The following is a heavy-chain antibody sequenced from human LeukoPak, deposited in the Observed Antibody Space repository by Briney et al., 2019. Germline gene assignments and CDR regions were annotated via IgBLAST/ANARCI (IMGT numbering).Heavy chain of an antibody. V-gene: IGHV4-61*10. J-gene: IGHJ4*02. D-gene: IGHD5-18*01. CDR2: INHSGST. CDR3: ARAAQLWFFDY. Sequence: PSETLSLTCTVSGGSISSGSYYWSWIRQPAGKGLEWIGEINHSGSTNYNPSLKSRVTISVDTSKNQFSLKLSSVTAADTAVYYCARAAQLWFFDYWGQGTLVTVSS. CDR1: GGSISSGSYY.